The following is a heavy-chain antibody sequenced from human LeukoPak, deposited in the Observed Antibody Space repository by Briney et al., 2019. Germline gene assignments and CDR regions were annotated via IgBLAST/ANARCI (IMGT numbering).Heavy chain of an antibody. CDR1: GFTFSSCA. Sequence: GGSLRLSCAASGFTFSSCAMSWVRQAPGKGLEWVSTIIDSGNSIYYADSVEGRFTISRDNSKNTLYLQMNSLRAEDTAVYYCAKGVYDSSGYYYGGLPRDYWGQGTLVTVSS. J-gene: IGHJ4*02. CDR3: AKGVYDSSGYYYGGLPRDY. D-gene: IGHD3-22*01. CDR2: IIDSGNSI. V-gene: IGHV3-23*01.